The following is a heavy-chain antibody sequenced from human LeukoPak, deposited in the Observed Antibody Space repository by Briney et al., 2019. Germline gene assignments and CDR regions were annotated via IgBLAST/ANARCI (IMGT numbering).Heavy chain of an antibody. J-gene: IGHJ5*02. Sequence: GGSLRLSCAASGFTFSSYSMTWVRQAPGKGLEWVSSISSSSSYIYYADSVKGRFTISRDNAKNSLYLQMNSLRAEDTAVYYCARDLKPYYDFWSGYRHNWFDPWGQGTLVTVSS. CDR3: ARDLKPYYDFWSGYRHNWFDP. V-gene: IGHV3-21*01. CDR1: GFTFSSYS. D-gene: IGHD3-3*01. CDR2: ISSSSSYI.